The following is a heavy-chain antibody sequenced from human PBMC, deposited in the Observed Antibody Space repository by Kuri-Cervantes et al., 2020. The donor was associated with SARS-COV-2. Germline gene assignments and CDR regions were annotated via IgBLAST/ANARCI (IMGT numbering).Heavy chain of an antibody. Sequence: GESLKISCAASGFTFTDYWMSLARQAPGKGLEWVGNVSPDGNSKGYVDAVKGRFTISRDNAKNSLYLQMDSLSAEHTAVYYCARDDRAGPFDVWGQGTMVTVSS. CDR2: VSPDGNSK. V-gene: IGHV3-7*03. CDR3: ARDDRAGPFDV. J-gene: IGHJ3*01. D-gene: IGHD3-10*01. CDR1: GFTFTDYW.